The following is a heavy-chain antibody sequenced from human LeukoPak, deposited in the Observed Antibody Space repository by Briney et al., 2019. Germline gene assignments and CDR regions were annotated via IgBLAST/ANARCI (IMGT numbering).Heavy chain of an antibody. J-gene: IGHJ5*02. V-gene: IGHV3-23*01. Sequence: GGSLRLSCAASGFTFSTYVMTWVRQAPGKGLEWVSAISGSGENTYYADAVRGRLTISRDNSKNTLSLQMNSLRADDTAIYYCAKPGPYGGSWDWFDPWGQGTLVTVSS. CDR1: GFTFSTYV. CDR2: ISGSGENT. D-gene: IGHD3-16*01. CDR3: AKPGPYGGSWDWFDP.